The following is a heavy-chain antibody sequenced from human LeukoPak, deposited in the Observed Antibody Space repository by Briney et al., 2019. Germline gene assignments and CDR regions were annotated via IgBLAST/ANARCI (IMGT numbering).Heavy chain of an antibody. V-gene: IGHV3-23*01. J-gene: IGHJ4*02. Sequence: PGGSLRLSCAASGFTFSSYAMSWVRQAPGKGLEWVSGISGSGVGTYYADSVKGRFTISRDNSKNTLYLQMNSLRAEDTAVYYCAKDRRVGATTGPYYFDYWGQGTLVTVSS. CDR3: AKDRRVGATTGPYYFDY. CDR2: ISGSGVGT. CDR1: GFTFSSYA. D-gene: IGHD1-26*01.